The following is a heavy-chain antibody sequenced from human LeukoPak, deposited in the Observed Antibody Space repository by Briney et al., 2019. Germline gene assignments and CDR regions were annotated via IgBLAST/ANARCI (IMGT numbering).Heavy chain of an antibody. CDR3: ARGTGGDPYHFQH. Sequence: PSETLSLTCTVSGGSISSYYWSWIRQPPGKGLEWIGYIYYSGSTNYNPSLKSRVSISVDTSKNHFSLKLSSATAADTAVCYCARGTGGDPYHFQHWGQGTLVTVSS. J-gene: IGHJ1*01. V-gene: IGHV4-59*01. CDR2: IYYSGST. D-gene: IGHD2-21*02. CDR1: GGSISSYY.